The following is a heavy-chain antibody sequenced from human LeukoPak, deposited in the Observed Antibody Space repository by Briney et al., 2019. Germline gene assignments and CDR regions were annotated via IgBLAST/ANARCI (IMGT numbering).Heavy chain of an antibody. CDR3: ARQVWSIAVAD. CDR1: GFTFSSYS. J-gene: IGHJ4*02. V-gene: IGHV3-21*01. CDR2: ISTSSSYI. D-gene: IGHD6-19*01. Sequence: TGGSLRLSCAASGFTFSSYSMNWVRQAPGKGLEWVSSISTSSSYIYYADSVKGRFTISRDNAKNSLYLQMNSLRAEDTAVYYCARQVWSIAVADWGQGTLVTVSS.